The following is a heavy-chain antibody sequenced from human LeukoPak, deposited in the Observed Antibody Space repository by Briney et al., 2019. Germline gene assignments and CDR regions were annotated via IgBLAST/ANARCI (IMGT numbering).Heavy chain of an antibody. V-gene: IGHV4-59*01. Sequence: SETLSLTCTVSGGSISGYYWSWIRQPPGKGLEWIGYIYFSGSTNYNPSLKSRVAISVDSSKNQFSLNLSSVTAADTAFYYCARPRGRYTFDIWGQGTMVTVSS. CDR2: IYFSGST. J-gene: IGHJ3*02. D-gene: IGHD3-16*01. CDR1: GGSISGYY. CDR3: ARPRGRYTFDI.